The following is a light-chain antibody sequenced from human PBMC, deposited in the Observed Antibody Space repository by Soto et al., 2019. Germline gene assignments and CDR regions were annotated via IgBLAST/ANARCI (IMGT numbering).Light chain of an antibody. CDR2: DVS. CDR3: SSYTSSSTLVV. CDR1: SSDLGDYDY. Sequence: QSALTQPASVSGSPGQSITISCTATSSDLGDYDYVSWYQQHPGKAPKLVIYDVSNRPSGVSNRFSGSKSGNTASLTISGLQAEDEADYYFSSYTSSSTLVVFGGGTKLTV. J-gene: IGLJ2*01. V-gene: IGLV2-14*01.